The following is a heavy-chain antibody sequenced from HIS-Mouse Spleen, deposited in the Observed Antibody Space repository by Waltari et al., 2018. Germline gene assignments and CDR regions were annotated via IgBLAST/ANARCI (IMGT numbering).Heavy chain of an antibody. V-gene: IGHV4-39*07. Sequence: QLQLQESGPGLVKPSETLSLTCTVSGGSLSSSSYHWGWLRQPPGKGLEWIGSIYYSGSTYYNPSLKSRVTISVDTSKNQFSLKLSSVTAADTAVYYCARYGGGYGGPFDYWGQGTLVTVSS. J-gene: IGHJ4*02. CDR2: IYYSGST. D-gene: IGHD4-17*01. CDR1: GGSLSSSSYH. CDR3: ARYGGGYGGPFDY.